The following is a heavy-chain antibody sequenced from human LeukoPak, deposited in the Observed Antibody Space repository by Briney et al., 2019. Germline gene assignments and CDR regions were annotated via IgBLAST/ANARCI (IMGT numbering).Heavy chain of an antibody. Sequence: SEALSLTCTVSGGSISSGGYYWSWIRQHPGKGLEWIGYIYYSGSTYYNPSLKSRVTISVDTSKNQFSLKLSSVTAADTAVYYCARLNVLRFLEWDYWGQGTLVTVSS. CDR2: IYYSGST. J-gene: IGHJ4*02. CDR1: GGSISSGGYY. V-gene: IGHV4-31*03. CDR3: ARLNVLRFLEWDY. D-gene: IGHD3-3*01.